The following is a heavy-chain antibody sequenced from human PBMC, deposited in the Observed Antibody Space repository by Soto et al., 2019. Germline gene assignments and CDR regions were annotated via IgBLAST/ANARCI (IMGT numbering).Heavy chain of an antibody. CDR2: INAGSGNT. Sequence: ASVKVSCKASGYTFTSYAMHWVRQAPGQRLEWMGWINAGSGNTKYSQKFQGRVTITRDTSASTAYMELSSLRSEDTAVYYCARGPGGPDGPGDYWGQGTPVTVSS. CDR3: ARGPGGPDGPGDY. CDR1: GYTFTSYA. J-gene: IGHJ4*02. D-gene: IGHD2-15*01. V-gene: IGHV1-3*01.